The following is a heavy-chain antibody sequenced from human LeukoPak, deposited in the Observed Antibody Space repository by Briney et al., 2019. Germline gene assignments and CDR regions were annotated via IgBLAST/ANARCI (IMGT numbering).Heavy chain of an antibody. V-gene: IGHV3-53*01. D-gene: IGHD2-2*01. CDR3: AKEYCSSTSCSIFDY. J-gene: IGHJ4*02. Sequence: PGGSLRLSCAASGFTVSSNYMSWVRQAPGKGLEGVSVIYSGGSTYYADSVKGRFTISRDNSTTTLYLQMNSLRAEDTAVYYCAKEYCSSTSCSIFDYWGQGTLVTVSS. CDR1: GFTVSSNY. CDR2: IYSGGST.